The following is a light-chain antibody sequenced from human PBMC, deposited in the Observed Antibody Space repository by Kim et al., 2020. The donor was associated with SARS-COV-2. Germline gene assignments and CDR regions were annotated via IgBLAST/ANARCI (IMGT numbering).Light chain of an antibody. Sequence: IQLTHSPSTLPASVGDRVTITCRASQNIKNWLAWYQLKPGKAPHLLIFGASTLQEGVPSRFSGSGSGTEFSLTINSLQPDDFAIYYCQQYHSYPLTFGGGTKVDIK. CDR3: QQYHSYPLT. CDR2: GAS. V-gene: IGKV1-5*03. J-gene: IGKJ4*01. CDR1: QNIKNW.